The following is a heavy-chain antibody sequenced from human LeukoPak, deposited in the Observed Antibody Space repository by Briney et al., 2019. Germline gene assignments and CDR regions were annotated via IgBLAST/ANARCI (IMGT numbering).Heavy chain of an antibody. D-gene: IGHD5-18*01. CDR3: AKDASIQLWLDY. J-gene: IGHJ4*02. Sequence: GGSLRLSCAASGFTFSSYGMHWVRQAPGKGPEWVAFIRYDGSNKYYADSVKGRFTISRDNSKNTLYLQMNSLRAEDTAVYYCAKDASIQLWLDYWGQGTLVTVSS. V-gene: IGHV3-30*02. CDR1: GFTFSSYG. CDR2: IRYDGSNK.